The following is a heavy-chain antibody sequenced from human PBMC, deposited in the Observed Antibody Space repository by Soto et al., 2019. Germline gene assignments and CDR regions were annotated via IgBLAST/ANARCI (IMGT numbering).Heavy chain of an antibody. Sequence: QITLKESGPTLVKPTQTLTLTCTFSGFSFSTSGLGVGWIRQPPGKALEWLALIYWDDDRRYSPSLKGRLTVTKDTSRTQVVLTMTNMDPVDTATYYCAHSPPPTVTTSAEYFQHWGQGTLVTVSS. CDR1: GFSFSTSGLG. V-gene: IGHV2-5*02. CDR2: IYWDDDR. J-gene: IGHJ1*01. D-gene: IGHD4-17*01. CDR3: AHSPPPTVTTSAEYFQH.